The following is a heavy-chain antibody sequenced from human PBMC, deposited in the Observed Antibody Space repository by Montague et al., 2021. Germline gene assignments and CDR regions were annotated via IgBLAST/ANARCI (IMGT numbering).Heavy chain of an antibody. CDR3: ARSMRGTLRVAMIVYAFDI. CDR2: IYYSGGT. V-gene: IGHV4-59*13. J-gene: IGHJ3*02. D-gene: IGHD3-22*01. CDR1: GGSISSYY. Sequence: SETLSLTCTVSGGSISSYYLSLIPPPPGTALDWIGHIYYSGGTYYNPSIKWRVTISEETSKNQFSMKLSSVTTADTAVYYCARSMRGTLRVAMIVYAFDIWGTVTM.